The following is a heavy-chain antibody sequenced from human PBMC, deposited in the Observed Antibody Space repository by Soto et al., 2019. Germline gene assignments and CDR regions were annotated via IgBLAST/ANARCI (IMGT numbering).Heavy chain of an antibody. Sequence: PSETLSLTCTVSGGSISSYYWSWIRQPPGKGLEWIGYIYYSGSTNYNPSLKSRVTISVDTSKNQFSLKLSSVTAADTAVYYCARAVAGTRTDAFDIWGQGTMVTVPS. CDR2: IYYSGST. CDR1: GGSISSYY. D-gene: IGHD6-19*01. J-gene: IGHJ3*02. V-gene: IGHV4-59*01. CDR3: ARAVAGTRTDAFDI.